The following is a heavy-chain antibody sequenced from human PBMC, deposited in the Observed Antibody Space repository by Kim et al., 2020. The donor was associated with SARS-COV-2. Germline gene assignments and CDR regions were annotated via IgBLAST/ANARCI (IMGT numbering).Heavy chain of an antibody. D-gene: IGHD6-13*01. J-gene: IGHJ4*02. CDR3: ARLGRSSWNFDY. CDR1: GFTFSSSW. V-gene: IGHV3-7*01. CDR2: IKQDGSEK. Sequence: GGSLRLSCAASGFTFSSSWMSWVRQAPGKGLEWVANIKQDGSEKYYVDSVKGRFTISRDNAKNSLYLQMTSLRAEATAVYYCARLGRSSWNFDYWGQG.